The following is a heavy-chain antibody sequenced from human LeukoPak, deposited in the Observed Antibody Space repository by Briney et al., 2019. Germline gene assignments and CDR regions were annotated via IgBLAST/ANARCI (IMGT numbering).Heavy chain of an antibody. D-gene: IGHD2-8*02. V-gene: IGHV4-30-4*01. Sequence: SQTLSLTCTVSGGSISSGDYYWSWIRQPPGKGLEWIGYIYYSGSTYYNPSLKSRVTISVDTSKNQFSLELSSVTAADTAVYYCAREDIVLGMDVWGQGTTVTVSS. CDR3: AREDIVLGMDV. CDR1: GGSISSGDYY. J-gene: IGHJ6*02. CDR2: IYYSGST.